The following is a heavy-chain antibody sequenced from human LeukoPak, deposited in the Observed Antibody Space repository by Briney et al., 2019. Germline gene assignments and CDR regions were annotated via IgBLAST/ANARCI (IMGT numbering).Heavy chain of an antibody. CDR3: ATKLRYFDLPPAVD. V-gene: IGHV1-24*01. CDR1: GYTLTELS. D-gene: IGHD3-9*01. CDR2: SDPEDGET. J-gene: IGHJ4*02. Sequence: ASVKVSCKVSGYTLTELSMHWVRQAPGQGLEWMGGSDPEDGETIYAQKFQGRVTMTEDTSTDTAYMELSSLRSEDTAVYYCATKLRYFDLPPAVDWGQGTLVTVSS.